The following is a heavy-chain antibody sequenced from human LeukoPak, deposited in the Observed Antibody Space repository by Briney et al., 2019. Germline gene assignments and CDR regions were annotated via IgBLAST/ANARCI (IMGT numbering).Heavy chain of an antibody. CDR1: GGSISSYY. CDR3: ARDESDFWSGYLDV. J-gene: IGHJ6*04. CDR2: IYYSGST. D-gene: IGHD3-3*01. V-gene: IGHV4-59*01. Sequence: PSETLSLTCAVYGGSISSYYWSWIRQPPWKGLEWIGYIYYSGSTNYNPSLKSRVTISVDTSKNQFSLRLSSVTAADTAVYYCARDESDFWSGYLDVWGKGTTVTVSS.